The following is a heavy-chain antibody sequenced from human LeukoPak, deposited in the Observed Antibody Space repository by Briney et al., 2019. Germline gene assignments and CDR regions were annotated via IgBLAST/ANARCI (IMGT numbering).Heavy chain of an antibody. CDR3: IWEGHSHPSY. V-gene: IGHV3-15*01. CDR2: VKSKSSGGTT. Sequence: GGSLRLSCAASGFTFSNAWMNWVRQAPGKGLEWVGRVKSKSSGGTTDYAAPVKGRFTISRDDSKNTLYLQMNSLKAEDTAVYYCIWEGHSHPSYWGQGTLVTVSS. J-gene: IGHJ4*02. D-gene: IGHD1-26*01. CDR1: GFTFSNAW.